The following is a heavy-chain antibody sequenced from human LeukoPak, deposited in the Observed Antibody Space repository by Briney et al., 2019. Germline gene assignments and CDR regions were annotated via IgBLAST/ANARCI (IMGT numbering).Heavy chain of an antibody. J-gene: IGHJ4*02. D-gene: IGHD3-10*01. V-gene: IGHV4-4*02. CDR1: GVSISSNLW. Sequence: SETLSLTCAVSGVSISSNLWWTWVRQPPGKGLEWIAEIHHSGSINYYPSLKSRVTISVDKAKNQFSLNLNSVTAADTAVYYCARGGDRSFDYWGQGTLVTVSS. CDR3: ARGGDRSFDY. CDR2: IHHSGSI.